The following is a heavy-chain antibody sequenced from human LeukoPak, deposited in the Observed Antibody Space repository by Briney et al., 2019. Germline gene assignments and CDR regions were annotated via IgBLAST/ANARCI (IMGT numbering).Heavy chain of an antibody. CDR1: GFTFSSYA. J-gene: IGHJ4*02. CDR2: ISGSGGST. Sequence: PGGSLRLSCAASGFTFSSYAMSWVRQAPGKGLEWVSAISGSGGSTYYADSVKGRFTISRDNSKNTLYLQMNSLRAEDTAVYYCAQTCGSLNRPKYGSGSYYLVAGPLDYWGQGTLVTVSS. CDR3: AQTCGSLNRPKYGSGSYYLVAGPLDY. D-gene: IGHD3-10*01. V-gene: IGHV3-23*01.